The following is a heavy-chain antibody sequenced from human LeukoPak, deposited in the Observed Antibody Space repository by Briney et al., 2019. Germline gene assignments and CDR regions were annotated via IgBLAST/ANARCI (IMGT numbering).Heavy chain of an antibody. D-gene: IGHD3-3*01. CDR1: GFTFSSYW. CDR2: INTKGSST. V-gene: IGHV3-74*01. J-gene: IGHJ3*02. Sequence: GGSLRLSCAASGFTFSSYWMHWVRQAPGKGLVWVSRINTKGSSTSYADSVKGRFTISRDNAKNTLYLQMNSLRAEDTAVYYCAREPHHAYYDFWSGPDAFDIWGQGTMVTVSS. CDR3: AREPHHAYYDFWSGPDAFDI.